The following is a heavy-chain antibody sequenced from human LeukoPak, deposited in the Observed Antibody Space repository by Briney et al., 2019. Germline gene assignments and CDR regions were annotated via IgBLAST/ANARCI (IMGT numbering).Heavy chain of an antibody. D-gene: IGHD3-22*01. CDR2: IYTSGST. CDR1: GGSISSYY. J-gene: IGHJ4*02. Sequence: SETLSLTCTVSGGSISSYYWSWIRQPAGKGLEWIGRIYTSGSTNYNPSLKSRVTMSVDTSKNQFSLKLSSVTAADTAVYYCAREYYDSSGYYPEYYYFDYWGQGTLVTVSS. V-gene: IGHV4-4*07. CDR3: AREYYDSSGYYPEYYYFDY.